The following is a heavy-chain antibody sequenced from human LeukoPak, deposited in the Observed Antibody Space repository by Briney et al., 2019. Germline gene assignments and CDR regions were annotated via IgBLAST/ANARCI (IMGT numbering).Heavy chain of an antibody. CDR3: ARTNIAAAGTSRFDP. Sequence: GESLKISCKGSGYSFTSYWIGWVRQMPGKGLEWMGIIYPGDSDTRYSPSFQGQVTISADKSISTAYLQWSSLKASDTAMYYCARTNIAAAGTSRFDPWGQGTLVTVSS. D-gene: IGHD6-13*01. V-gene: IGHV5-51*01. CDR2: IYPGDSDT. J-gene: IGHJ5*02. CDR1: GYSFTSYW.